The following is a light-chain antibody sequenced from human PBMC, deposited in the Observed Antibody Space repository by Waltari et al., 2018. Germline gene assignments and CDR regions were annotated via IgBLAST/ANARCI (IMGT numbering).Light chain of an antibody. Sequence: EIVLTQSPATLSLSPGERVTLSCRAGQSISNFLAWYQQRPGQAPRLLMYDASKRAIGIPARFSGSGSGTDFTLTISSLEPEDSGIYYCQQRNGWPPMYTFGQGTKLEIK. CDR3: QQRNGWPPMYT. CDR1: QSISNF. J-gene: IGKJ2*01. CDR2: DAS. V-gene: IGKV3-11*01.